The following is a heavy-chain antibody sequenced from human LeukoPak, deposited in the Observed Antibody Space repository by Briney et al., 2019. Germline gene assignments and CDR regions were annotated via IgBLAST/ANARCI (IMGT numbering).Heavy chain of an antibody. V-gene: IGHV5-10-1*01. Sequence: ESLKISCKGSGYIFTTYWITWVRQMPGKGLEWMGTIDPSDSYTNYSPSFQGHVSISVDKSISTAYLQWSSLKASDTAMYYCARHLYGSVTYNVDYWGQGTLVTVSS. CDR3: ARHLYGSVTYNVDY. J-gene: IGHJ4*02. CDR1: GYIFTTYW. CDR2: IDPSDSYT. D-gene: IGHD3-10*01.